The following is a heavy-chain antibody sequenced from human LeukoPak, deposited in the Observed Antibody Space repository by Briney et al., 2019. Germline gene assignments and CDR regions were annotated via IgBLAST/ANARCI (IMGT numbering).Heavy chain of an antibody. CDR2: ISTSGSYI. V-gene: IGHV3-21*01. Sequence: GGSLRLSCAASGFAFINYAMNWVRQAPGKGLEWVSSISTSGSYIYYADSLKGRFTISRDNAKNSLYLQMNSLRAEDTAVYYCARDTQGGRGTTFDYWGQGTLVTVSS. D-gene: IGHD1-1*01. CDR1: GFAFINYA. CDR3: ARDTQGGRGTTFDY. J-gene: IGHJ4*02.